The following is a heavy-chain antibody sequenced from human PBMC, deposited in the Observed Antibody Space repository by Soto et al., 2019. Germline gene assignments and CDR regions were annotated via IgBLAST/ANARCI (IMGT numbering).Heavy chain of an antibody. Sequence: QVQLVESGGGVVQPGRSLRLSCAASGFTFSSYAMHWVRQAPGKGLEWVAVISYDGSNKYYADSVKGRFTISRDNSKNTLYLQMNSLRAEDTAVYYCARPDGSGSMGWFDPWGQGTLVTVSS. CDR1: GFTFSSYA. CDR2: ISYDGSNK. D-gene: IGHD3-10*01. V-gene: IGHV3-30-3*01. CDR3: ARPDGSGSMGWFDP. J-gene: IGHJ5*02.